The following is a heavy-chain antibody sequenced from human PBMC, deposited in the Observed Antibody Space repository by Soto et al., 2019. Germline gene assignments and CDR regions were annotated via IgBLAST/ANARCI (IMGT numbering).Heavy chain of an antibody. J-gene: IGHJ6*02. CDR3: ARDQDVDTAMVPLYYSYGLDV. V-gene: IGHV3-11*01. D-gene: IGHD5-18*01. Sequence: GGSLRLSCAAAGFTFSDYYMSGIRQAPGKGLEWVSYISSSGSTIYYADSVKGRFTISRDNAKNSLYLQMNSLRADDTAVYYYARDQDVDTAMVPLYYSYGLDVWGQGTTVTVSS. CDR2: ISSSGSTI. CDR1: GFTFSDYY.